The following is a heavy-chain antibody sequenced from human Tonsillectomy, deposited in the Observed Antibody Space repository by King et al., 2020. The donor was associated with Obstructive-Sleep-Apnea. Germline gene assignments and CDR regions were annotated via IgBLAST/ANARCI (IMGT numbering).Heavy chain of an antibody. Sequence: VQLVESGGGSVQPGGSLRLSCAASGFIFRGSAMSWVRQAPGKGLEWVATINTSCGSSYYADSVKGRFTISRYRSKNTLYPQMNSLRAEDTAVYYCASMGGDCCCHVDYYPMDVWSQGTTVTVSS. CDR2: INTSCGSS. CDR1: GFIFRGSA. J-gene: IGHJ6*02. D-gene: IGHD2-21*02. CDR3: ASMGGDCCCHVDYYPMDV. V-gene: IGHV3-23*04.